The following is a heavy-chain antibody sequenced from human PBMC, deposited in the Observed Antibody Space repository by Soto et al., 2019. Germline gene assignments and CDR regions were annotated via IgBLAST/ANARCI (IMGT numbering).Heavy chain of an antibody. Sequence: QVQLVQSGEEVTKPGASVKVSCKASGYIFVNYGIAWVRQAPGQGLEWMGWISPYTGNTHSASKVKARLTMTTDTSTSTAYMDLGSLTSDDTAVYYCVMVDNYVTPTPQDVWGQGTTVTVSS. CDR1: GYIFVNYG. D-gene: IGHD3-16*01. V-gene: IGHV1-18*01. J-gene: IGHJ6*02. CDR2: ISPYTGNT. CDR3: VMVDNYVTPTPQDV.